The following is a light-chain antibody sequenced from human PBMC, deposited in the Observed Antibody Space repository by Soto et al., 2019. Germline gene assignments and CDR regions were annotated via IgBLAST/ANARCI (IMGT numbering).Light chain of an antibody. Sequence: EIVLTQSPDTLSVSPGETATLSCRASESESFNVVWYQQKLGQAPRLLVYDASTRATGIAARFSGAGSGTEFTLTISSLQSEDFAVYICQQHNKWPTTFGGGTRVDMK. CDR1: ESESFN. V-gene: IGKV3-15*01. CDR2: DAS. J-gene: IGKJ4*01. CDR3: QQHNKWPTT.